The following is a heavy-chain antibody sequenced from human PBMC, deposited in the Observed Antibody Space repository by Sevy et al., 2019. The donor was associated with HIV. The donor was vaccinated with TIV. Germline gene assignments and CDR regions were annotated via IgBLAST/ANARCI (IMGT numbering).Heavy chain of an antibody. CDR1: GFTFSSFA. CDR3: AKEAIGYSYSLY. V-gene: IGHV3-23*01. J-gene: IGHJ4*02. D-gene: IGHD5-18*01. CDR2: ISGSGGST. Sequence: GGSLRLSCAASGFTFSSFAMSWVRQAPGKGLEWGSAISGSGGSTYYADSVKCRFTISRDNSKNTVYLQMHSLRAEDTAVYYYAKEAIGYSYSLYWGQGTLVTVSS.